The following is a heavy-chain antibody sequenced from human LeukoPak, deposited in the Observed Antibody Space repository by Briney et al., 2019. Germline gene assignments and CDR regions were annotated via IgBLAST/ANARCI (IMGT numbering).Heavy chain of an antibody. CDR2: IKPDGSER. J-gene: IGHJ3*02. Sequence: PGGSLRLSSAASGLTFSGYWMSWVRQAPGKGLEWVANIKPDGSERYYVDSVKGRFTVSRDNAKNSLYPQMNSLRAGDTDIYYCASGNWNDRAFDIWGQGTMVTVSS. D-gene: IGHD1-20*01. CDR3: ASGNWNDRAFDI. CDR1: GLTFSGYW. V-gene: IGHV3-7*01.